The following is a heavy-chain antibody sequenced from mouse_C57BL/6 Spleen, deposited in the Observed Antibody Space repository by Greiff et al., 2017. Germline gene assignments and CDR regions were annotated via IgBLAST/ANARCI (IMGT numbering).Heavy chain of an antibody. D-gene: IGHD2-4*01. Sequence: QVQLQQPGAELVMPGASVKLSCKASGYTFTSYWMHWVKQRPGQGLEWIGEIDPSDSYTNYNQKFKGKSTLTVDKSSSTAYMQLSSLTSEDSAVYYGARNGGLRPSWYFEVRGTGTTVTVSS. V-gene: IGHV1-69*01. CDR1: GYTFTSYW. J-gene: IGHJ1*03. CDR2: IDPSDSYT. CDR3: ARNGGLRPSWYFEV.